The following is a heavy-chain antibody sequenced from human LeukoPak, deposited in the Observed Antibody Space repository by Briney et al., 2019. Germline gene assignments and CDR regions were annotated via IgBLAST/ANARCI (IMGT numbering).Heavy chain of an antibody. CDR2: IYHTGST. J-gene: IGHJ5*02. CDR1: GYSIDSGYY. D-gene: IGHD3-22*01. V-gene: IGHV4-38-2*02. Sequence: SETLSLTCTVSGYSIDSGYYWGWIRQPPGKGLEWVGSIYHTGSTYYNPSLESRLTISLDTSKNHFSLRLNSETAADTAVYFCGYYDSSGRLSSWGQGTLVAVSS. CDR3: GYYDSSGRLSS.